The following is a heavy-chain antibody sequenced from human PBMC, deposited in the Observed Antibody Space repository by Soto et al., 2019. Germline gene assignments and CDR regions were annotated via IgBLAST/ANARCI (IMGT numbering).Heavy chain of an antibody. D-gene: IGHD1-1*01. CDR3: ARDPGTGAALRAYHFDY. CDR1: RYSFTTYA. CDR2: INAGNGDT. J-gene: IGHJ4*02. Sequence: PSVKVSCKASRYSFTTYALHCVRQAPGQRLEWMGWINAGNGDTKYSEKFQGRVTITRDTSANTAYMELSSLRSEDTSVYYCARDPGTGAALRAYHFDYWGQGTLVTVSS. V-gene: IGHV1-3*01.